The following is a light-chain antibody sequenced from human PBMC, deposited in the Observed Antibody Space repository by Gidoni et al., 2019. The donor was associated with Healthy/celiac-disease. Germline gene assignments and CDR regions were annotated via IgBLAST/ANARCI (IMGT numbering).Light chain of an antibody. CDR1: TGDVTSGYY. J-gene: IGLJ2*01. Sequence: QTVVTQEPSLTVSPGGTVTLTCSSSTGDVTSGYYPNWFQQKPGQAPRALMYSTSNKHSWTPARFSGSLLGGKAALTLSGVQPEDEAEYYCLLYYGGAVVFGGGTKLTVL. CDR2: STS. V-gene: IGLV7-43*01. CDR3: LLYYGGAVV.